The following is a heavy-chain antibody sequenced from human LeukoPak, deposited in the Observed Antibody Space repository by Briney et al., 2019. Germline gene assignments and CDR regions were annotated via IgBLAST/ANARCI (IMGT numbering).Heavy chain of an antibody. CDR2: IIPIFGTA. J-gene: IGHJ4*02. D-gene: IGHD3-9*01. V-gene: IGHV1-69*01. CDR3: ARDRGYYDILTGSFDY. CDR1: GGTFSSYA. Sequence: SAKVSCKASGGTFSSYAISWVRQAPGQGLEWMGGIIPIFGTANYAQKFQGRVTITADESTSTAYMELSSLRSEDTAVYYCARDRGYYDILTGSFDYWGQGTLVTVSS.